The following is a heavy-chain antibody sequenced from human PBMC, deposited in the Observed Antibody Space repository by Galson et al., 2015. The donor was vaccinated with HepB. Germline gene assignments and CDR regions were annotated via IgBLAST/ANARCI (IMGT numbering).Heavy chain of an antibody. CDR2: IYYSGST. J-gene: IGHJ4*02. D-gene: IGHD3-22*01. CDR3: ASQAEKYYYDSSGPQYQVDY. V-gene: IGHV4-61*01. CDR1: GGSVSSGSYY. Sequence: SETLSLTCTVSGGSVSSGSYYWSWIRQPPGKGLEWIGYIYYSGSTNYNPSLKSRVTISVDTSKNQFSLKLSSVTAADTAVYYCASQAEKYYYDSSGPQYQVDYWGQGTLVTVSS.